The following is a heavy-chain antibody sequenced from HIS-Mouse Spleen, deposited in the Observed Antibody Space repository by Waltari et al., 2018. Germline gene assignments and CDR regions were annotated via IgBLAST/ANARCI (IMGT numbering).Heavy chain of an antibody. J-gene: IGHJ5*02. CDR2: IYYSGRT. V-gene: IGHV4-59*01. D-gene: IGHD2-8*01. CDR3: ARVAEWWFDP. CDR1: GGSISSYY. Sequence: QVQLQESGPGLVKPSETLSLTCTVSGGSISSYYWRWIRQPPGKGLEWFGSIYYSGRTNYNPARKRRVTISVNTAKNQFALKLSSVTAADTAVYYCARVAEWWFDPWGQGTLVTVSS.